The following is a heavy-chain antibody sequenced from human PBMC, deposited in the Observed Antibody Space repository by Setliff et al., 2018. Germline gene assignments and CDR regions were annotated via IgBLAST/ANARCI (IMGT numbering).Heavy chain of an antibody. CDR3: TRSRAPSVVLAADFDF. J-gene: IGHJ4*02. V-gene: IGHV1-69*13. CDR2: IIPMFGTT. Sequence: SVKVSCKASGGTFSTYAINWVRQAPGQGLEWMGGIIPMFGTTNYARKFQGRVTITADESTITAYMELSSLRSEDTAVYYCTRSRAPSVVLAADFDFWGQGTPVTVSS. D-gene: IGHD2-21*01. CDR1: GGTFSTYA.